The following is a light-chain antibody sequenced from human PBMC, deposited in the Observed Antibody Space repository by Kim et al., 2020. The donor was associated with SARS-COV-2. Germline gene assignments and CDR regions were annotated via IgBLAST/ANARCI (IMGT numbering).Light chain of an antibody. CDR3: QQYYGSPYT. V-gene: IGKV1-8*01. CDR1: QDISSY. Sequence: AIRMTQSPSSLSASTGVRVTVTCRASQDISSYLAWYQQKPGKSPKLLIYAASTLQSGVPSRFSGSGSGTDFSLTIDCLQSEDFAAYFCQQYYGSPYTFGQGTKLEI. CDR2: AAS. J-gene: IGKJ2*01.